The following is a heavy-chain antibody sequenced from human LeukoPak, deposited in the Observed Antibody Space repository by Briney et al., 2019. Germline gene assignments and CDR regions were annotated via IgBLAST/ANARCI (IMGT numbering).Heavy chain of an antibody. Sequence: PSETLSLTCTVSGGSISSYYWSWIRQPAGKGLEWIGRIYTSGSTNYNPSLKGRVTMSVDTSKNQFSLKLSSVTAADTAVYYCARDTPIYCSGGSCYPDDWGQGTLVTVSS. CDR3: ARDTPIYCSGGSCYPDD. J-gene: IGHJ4*02. V-gene: IGHV4-4*07. CDR1: GGSISSYY. CDR2: IYTSGST. D-gene: IGHD2-15*01.